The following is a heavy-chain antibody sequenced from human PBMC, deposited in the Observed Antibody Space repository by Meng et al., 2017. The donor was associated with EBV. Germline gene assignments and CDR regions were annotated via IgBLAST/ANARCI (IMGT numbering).Heavy chain of an antibody. Sequence: QLQLRESGPGQVKPSEPLSLTDPVSXASISSFYYWGWIRQPPGRGLEWIGSVHYTGSTYYSPSLKSRVTVSVDTSKNQFSLRLTSVTAADTAVYYCARPFPSWQSPRLDPFGAWGQGTLVTVSS. CDR1: XASISSFYY. J-gene: IGHJ5*02. CDR3: ARPFPSWQSPRLDPFGA. D-gene: IGHD6-19*01. CDR2: VHYTGST. V-gene: IGHV4-39*01.